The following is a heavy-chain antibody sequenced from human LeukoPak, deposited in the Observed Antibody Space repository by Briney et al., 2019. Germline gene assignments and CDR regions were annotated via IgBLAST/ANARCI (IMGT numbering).Heavy chain of an antibody. CDR3: ARGKRYYDFWSGQTGYYYYYYMDV. J-gene: IGHJ6*03. CDR1: GGSSSGYY. V-gene: IGHV4-34*01. Sequence: PSETLSLTCAVYGGSSSGYYWSWIRQPPGKGLEWIGEINHSGSTNYNPSLKGRVTISVDTSKNQFSLKLSSVTAADTAVYYCARGKRYYDFWSGQTGYYYYYYMDVWGKGTTVTVS. CDR2: INHSGST. D-gene: IGHD3-3*01.